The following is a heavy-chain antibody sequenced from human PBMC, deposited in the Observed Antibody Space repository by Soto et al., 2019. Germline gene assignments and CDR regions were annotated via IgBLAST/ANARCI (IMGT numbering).Heavy chain of an antibody. CDR3: ARRYYDTSGLVYYFDS. D-gene: IGHD3-22*01. CDR2: IDPYDSYT. CDR1: GYNFNNYW. V-gene: IGHV5-10-1*01. J-gene: IGHJ4*02. Sequence: PGESLKISCKGSGYNFNNYWISWVRQMPGKGLEWMGRIDPYDSYTNYSPSFQGHVTISVDKSISTAYLQWSSLKASDTAMYYCARRYYDTSGLVYYFDSWGQGTLVPVSS.